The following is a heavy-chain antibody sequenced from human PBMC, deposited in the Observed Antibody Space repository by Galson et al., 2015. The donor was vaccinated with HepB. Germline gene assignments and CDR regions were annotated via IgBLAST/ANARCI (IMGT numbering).Heavy chain of an antibody. Sequence: TLSLTCTVSGASVSSGNYYWTWIRQPAGKGPEWIGRMYTSGSTKYNPSLKSRITMSLDTSKNQFSLELSSVTAADTAVYYCARGDRTTWAYDYINVWGKGTTVTVSS. V-gene: IGHV4-61*02. D-gene: IGHD1-7*01. CDR1: GASVSSGNYY. CDR2: MYTSGST. CDR3: ARGDRTTWAYDYINV. J-gene: IGHJ6*03.